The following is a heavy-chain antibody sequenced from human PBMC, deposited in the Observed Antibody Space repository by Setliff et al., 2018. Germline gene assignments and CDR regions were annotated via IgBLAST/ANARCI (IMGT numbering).Heavy chain of an antibody. V-gene: IGHV3-30*03. J-gene: IGHJ3*02. CDR2: ISYDGSNK. CDR1: GFTFSSYS. Sequence: GGSLRLSCAASGFTFSSYSMNWVRQAPGKGLEWVAVISYDGSNKYYADSVKGRFTISRDNSKNTLYLQMNTLRAEDTAVYYCTREVVGAPSAFDIWGQGTMVTVSS. D-gene: IGHD1-26*01. CDR3: TREVVGAPSAFDI.